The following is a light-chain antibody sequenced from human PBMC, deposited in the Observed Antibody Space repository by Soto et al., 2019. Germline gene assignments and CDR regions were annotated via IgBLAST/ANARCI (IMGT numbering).Light chain of an antibody. J-gene: IGLJ1*01. V-gene: IGLV2-14*03. CDR3: SAYTVSRTYV. CDR2: NVY. Sequence: QSVLTQPASVSGSPGQSITISCTGTSSDVGAYNFVSWHQQHPGKAPKLMIYNVYDRPSGISYRFSGSKSGNTASQTISGLQGEDEADYYCSAYTVSRTYVFGTGTKVTV. CDR1: SSDVGAYNF.